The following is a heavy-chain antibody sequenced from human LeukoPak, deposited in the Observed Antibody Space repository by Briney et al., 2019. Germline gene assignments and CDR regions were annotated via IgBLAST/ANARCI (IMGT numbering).Heavy chain of an antibody. CDR3: ARLGVDRADYYMDV. CDR1: GGSISSSSYY. CDR2: IYYSGST. J-gene: IGHJ6*03. Sequence: PSETLSLTCTVSGGSISSSSYYWGWIRQPPGKGLEWIGSIYYSGSTYYNPSLKSRVTISVDTSKNQFSLKLSSVTAADTAVYYCARLGVDRADYYMDVWGKGTMVTVSS. V-gene: IGHV4-39*01. D-gene: IGHD2-21*01.